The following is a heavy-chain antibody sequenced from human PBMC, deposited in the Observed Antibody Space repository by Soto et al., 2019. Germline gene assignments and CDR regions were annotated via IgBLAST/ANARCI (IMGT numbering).Heavy chain of an antibody. J-gene: IGHJ6*02. CDR3: ARDRYSYYDFWSGSLPYYYYGMAV. Sequence: GGSLRLSCAASGFTFSTYGMHWVRQAPGTGLEWVAVIWYDGSHKDYADSVKGRFTISRDNSKNSLYLQMNSLRAEDTAVYYCARDRYSYYDFWSGSLPYYYYGMAVWGQGTTVTVSS. CDR2: IWYDGSHK. D-gene: IGHD3-3*01. V-gene: IGHV3-33*01. CDR1: GFTFSTYG.